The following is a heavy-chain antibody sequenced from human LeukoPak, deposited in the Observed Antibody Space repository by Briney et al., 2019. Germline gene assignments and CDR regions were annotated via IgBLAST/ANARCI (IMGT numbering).Heavy chain of an antibody. CDR1: GYTFTSYD. D-gene: IGHD4-23*01. Sequence: ASVKVSCKASGYTFTSYDINWVRQATGQGLEWMGWMNPNSGNTGYAQKFQGRVTMTRNTSISTAYMELGSLRSEDTAVYYCARGGLRWFRRAFDIWGQGTMVTVSS. CDR2: MNPNSGNT. V-gene: IGHV1-8*01. CDR3: ARGGLRWFRRAFDI. J-gene: IGHJ3*02.